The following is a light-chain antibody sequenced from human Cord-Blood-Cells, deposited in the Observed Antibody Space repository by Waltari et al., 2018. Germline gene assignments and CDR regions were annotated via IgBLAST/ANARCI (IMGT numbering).Light chain of an antibody. V-gene: IGLV2-14*01. CDR1: SSDVGGYNY. CDR2: DVS. Sequence: QSALTQPASVSGSPGQSITISCTGTSSDVGGYNYVSWYQQHPGNAPKLMIFDVSKRPSGVSNRFSGSTSVNTASLTISGLQAEDDADYYCSSYTSSSTLVFGGGTKLTVL. CDR3: SSYTSSSTLV. J-gene: IGLJ3*02.